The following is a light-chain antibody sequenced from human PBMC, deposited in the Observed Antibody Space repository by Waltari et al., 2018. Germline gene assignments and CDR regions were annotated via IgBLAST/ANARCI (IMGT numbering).Light chain of an antibody. CDR2: AES. CDR1: ERVSSSH. V-gene: IGKV3-20*01. J-gene: IGKJ4*01. Sequence: EIVLTQSPGTLSLSPGERATLSCMASERVSSSHLAWYQQKPGQAPRLLVYAESSRATGIPDRFSGSGSGTDFTLTISRLDPEDFAVYSCQQFGSSPFTFGGGTKVEIK. CDR3: QQFGSSPFT.